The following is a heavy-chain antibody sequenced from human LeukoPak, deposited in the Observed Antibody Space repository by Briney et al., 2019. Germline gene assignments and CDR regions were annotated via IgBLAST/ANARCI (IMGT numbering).Heavy chain of an antibody. V-gene: IGHV3-30*18. CDR2: ISSDGSNK. Sequence: PGGSLRLSCAASGLTFNNCGMSRVSEAPGKGQGTAAVISSDGSNKYYADSVKGRFTISRDNSKNTLILQMNSLRTEDTAVFYCAKGSGGSGSFYNHFDCGGQGTLVTVSA. J-gene: IGHJ4*02. CDR3: AKGSGGSGSFYNHFDC. D-gene: IGHD3-10*01. CDR1: GLTFNNCG.